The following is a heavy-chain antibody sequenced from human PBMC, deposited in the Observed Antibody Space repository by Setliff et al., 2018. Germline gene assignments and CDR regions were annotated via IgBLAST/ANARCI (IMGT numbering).Heavy chain of an antibody. CDR1: GASFKDYY. J-gene: IGHJ4*02. Sequence: PSETLSLTCAVYGASFKDYYWTWIRQSPGQGLEWIGQINHSGSTTSNPSLKSLVAISVHMSKNQISLDLTSVTAADTGVYYCARGLRSSGPYAGGWYYFDFWGQGILVTVSS. V-gene: IGHV4-34*01. D-gene: IGHD1-26*01. CDR2: INHSGST. CDR3: ARGLRSSGPYAGGWYYFDF.